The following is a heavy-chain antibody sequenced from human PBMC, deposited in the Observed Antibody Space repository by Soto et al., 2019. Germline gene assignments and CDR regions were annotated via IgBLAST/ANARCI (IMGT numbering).Heavy chain of an antibody. CDR2: ISSDGGNT. Sequence: EVQLVESGGDLVQPGGSLRLSCAASGFTFSSSAMHWVRQAPGKGLEYVSSISSDGGNTYYANSVKGRFTISRDNSKNILYLQMGSLRAEDMAVYYCARSRDVWYAFDIWGQGTMVTVSS. J-gene: IGHJ3*02. CDR3: ARSRDVWYAFDI. V-gene: IGHV3-64*01. D-gene: IGHD2-21*01. CDR1: GFTFSSSA.